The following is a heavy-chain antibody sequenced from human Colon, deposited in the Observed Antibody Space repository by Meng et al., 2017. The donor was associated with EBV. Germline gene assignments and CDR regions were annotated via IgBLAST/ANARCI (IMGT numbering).Heavy chain of an antibody. CDR1: GGSISSGNHY. CDR2: IYYSGST. V-gene: IGHV4-31*03. Sequence: QVQLHQGGAGLLKPSQTLSLTCTVSGGSISSGNHYWSWIRQHPGKGLEYIGYIYYSGSTYYNPSLKSRVIISVDTSKNQFSLRLNSVTAADTAVYYCASLYGDSSVWYLDLWGRGTLVTVSS. J-gene: IGHJ2*01. D-gene: IGHD4-17*01. CDR3: ASLYGDSSVWYLDL.